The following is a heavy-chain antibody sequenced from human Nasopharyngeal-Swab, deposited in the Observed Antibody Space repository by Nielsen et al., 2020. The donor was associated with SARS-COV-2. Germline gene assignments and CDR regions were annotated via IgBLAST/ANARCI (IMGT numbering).Heavy chain of an antibody. D-gene: IGHD3-3*01. CDR3: AKDFRHNYDYWSGYFTN. CDR2: ISGSGHRT. Sequence: GESLKISCVASGFTFSSCAMTWVRQAPGKGLQWLSTISGSGHRTYYADSVKGRFTISRDNSQNTLYLQMNSLRAEDTAVYCCAKDFRHNYDYWSGYFTNWGQGTLVTVSS. J-gene: IGHJ4*02. V-gene: IGHV3-23*01. CDR1: GFTFSSCA.